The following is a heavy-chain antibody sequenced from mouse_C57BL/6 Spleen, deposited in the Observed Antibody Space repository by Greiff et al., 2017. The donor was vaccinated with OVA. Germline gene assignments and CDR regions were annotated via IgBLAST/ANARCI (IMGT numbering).Heavy chain of an antibody. CDR1: GYAFSSSW. CDR2: IYPGDGAT. V-gene: IGHV1-82*01. D-gene: IGHD1-1*01. J-gene: IGHJ2*01. CDR3: ARGDYGSSPFYYFDY. Sequence: QVQLKQSGPELVKPGASVKLSCKASGYAFSSSWMNWVKQRPGKGLEWIGRIYPGDGATNYNGKFKGKATLTADRSSSTAYMQLSSLTSEDSAVYFGARGDYGSSPFYYFDYWGQGTTLAVSS.